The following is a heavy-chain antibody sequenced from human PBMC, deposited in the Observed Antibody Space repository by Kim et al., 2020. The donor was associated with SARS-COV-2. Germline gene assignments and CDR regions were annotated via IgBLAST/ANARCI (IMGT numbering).Heavy chain of an antibody. V-gene: IGHV1-69*04. CDR3: SKEAYSASRWFDP. J-gene: IGHJ5*02. D-gene: IGHD1-26*01. CDR2: IVPILGLT. CDR1: GGTFSNNA. Sequence: SVKVSCKALGGTFSNNAITWVRQAPGQGLEWMGRIVPILGLTHYAQTYQGRVTMTADKSTNTAYMELTNLRSEDTAVYYCSKEAYSASRWFDPWGQGTL.